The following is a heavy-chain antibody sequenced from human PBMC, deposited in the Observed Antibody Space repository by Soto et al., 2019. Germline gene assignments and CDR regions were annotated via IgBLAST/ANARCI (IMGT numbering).Heavy chain of an antibody. CDR3: ARGMYKSGWNLDL. CDR1: GGSVSSATYF. D-gene: IGHD6-19*01. V-gene: IGHV4-61*01. J-gene: IGHJ5*02. CDR2: ILHSGSS. Sequence: SETLSLTCPVSGGSVSSATYFWSWIRQPPGGGLEWIAYILHSGSSMYNPSLKSRVTISLSTSKTQFSLRLTSVTAADTAVYYCARGMYKSGWNLDLWGQGIVVTVSS.